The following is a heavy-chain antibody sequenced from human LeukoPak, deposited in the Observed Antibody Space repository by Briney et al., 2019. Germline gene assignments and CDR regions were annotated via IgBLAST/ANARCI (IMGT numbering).Heavy chain of an antibody. CDR2: MNPNSGNT. CDR3: ARAPTTVVFYYYYYMDV. V-gene: IGHV1-8*01. Sequence: APVKVSCKASGYTFTSYDINWVRQATGQGLEWMGWMNPNSGNTGYAQKFQGRVTMTRNTSISTAYMELSSLRSEDTAVYYCARAPTTVVFYYYYYMDVWGKGTTVTVSS. J-gene: IGHJ6*03. D-gene: IGHD4-23*01. CDR1: GYTFTSYD.